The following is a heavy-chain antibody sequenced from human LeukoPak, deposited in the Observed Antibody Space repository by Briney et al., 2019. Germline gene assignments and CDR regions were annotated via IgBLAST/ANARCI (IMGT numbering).Heavy chain of an antibody. D-gene: IGHD2-2*03. J-gene: IGHJ5*02. CDR3: ARGLPGYCSSTSCRSWFDP. V-gene: IGHV4-4*07. Sequence: SETLSLTCTVSGGSISSYYWSWIRQPAGKGLEWIGRIYTSGSTNYNPSLKSRVTMSVDTSKNQFSLKLSSVTAADTAVYYCARGLPGYCSSTSCRSWFDPWGQGTLVTVSS. CDR1: GGSISSYY. CDR2: IYTSGST.